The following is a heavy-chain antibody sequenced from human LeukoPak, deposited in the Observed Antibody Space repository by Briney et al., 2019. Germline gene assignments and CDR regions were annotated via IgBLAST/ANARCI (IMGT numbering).Heavy chain of an antibody. D-gene: IGHD3-22*01. CDR2: INPNSGGT. J-gene: IGHJ4*02. CDR3: ARIKSSGYYYVDY. CDR1: GYTFTGYY. Sequence: ASVKVSCKASGYTFTGYYMHWVRQAPGQGLEWMGWINPNSGGTNYAQKFQGRVTMTRDTSISTAYMELSRLRSDDTAVYYCARIKSSGYYYVDYWGQGTLVTVSS. V-gene: IGHV1-2*02.